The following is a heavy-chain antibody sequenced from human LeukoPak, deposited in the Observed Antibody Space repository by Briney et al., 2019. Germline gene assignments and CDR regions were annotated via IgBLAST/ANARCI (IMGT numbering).Heavy chain of an antibody. CDR3: ARGRLYYYDSSGYRNWFDP. D-gene: IGHD3-22*01. Sequence: PSETLSLTCAVYGGSFSGYYWSWIRQPPGKGLEWIGEINHSGSANYNPSLKSRVTISVDTSKNQFSLKLSSVTAADTAVYYCARGRLYYYDSSGYRNWFDPWGQGTLVTVSS. CDR1: GGSFSGYY. V-gene: IGHV4-34*01. J-gene: IGHJ5*02. CDR2: INHSGSA.